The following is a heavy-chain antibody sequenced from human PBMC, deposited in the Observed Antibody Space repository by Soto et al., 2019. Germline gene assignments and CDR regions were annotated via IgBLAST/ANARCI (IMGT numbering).Heavy chain of an antibody. D-gene: IGHD3-10*01. CDR3: ARASYGAGSFVYDWFDP. Sequence: SETLSLTCTVSGGSISSGDYYWSWIRQPPGKGLEWIGYIYYGGSTYYNPSLKSRVTISVDTSKNQFSLKLSSVTAADTAVYYCARASYGAGSFVYDWFDPWGQGTLVTVSS. CDR2: IYYGGST. V-gene: IGHV4-30-4*01. J-gene: IGHJ5*02. CDR1: GGSISSGDYY.